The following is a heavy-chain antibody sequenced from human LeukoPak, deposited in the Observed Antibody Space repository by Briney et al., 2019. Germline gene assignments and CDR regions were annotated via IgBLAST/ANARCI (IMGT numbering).Heavy chain of an antibody. D-gene: IGHD4-17*01. Sequence: ASVKVSCKASGYTFTGYYMHWVRQAPGQGLEWMGWINPNSGGTNYAQKFQGRVTMTRDTFISTAYMELSRLTSDDTAVYYCARGRATVTTLSGMDVWGQGTTVTVSS. J-gene: IGHJ6*02. CDR2: INPNSGGT. CDR1: GYTFTGYY. V-gene: IGHV1-2*02. CDR3: ARGRATVTTLSGMDV.